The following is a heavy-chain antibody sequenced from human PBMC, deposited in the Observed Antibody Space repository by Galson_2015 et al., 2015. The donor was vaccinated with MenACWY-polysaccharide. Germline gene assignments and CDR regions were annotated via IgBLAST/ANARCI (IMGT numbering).Heavy chain of an antibody. V-gene: IGHV3-48*02. CDR1: GFSFSTYS. Sequence: SLRLSCAASGFSFSTYSMNWVCQVPGKGLEWASYISSSSSTIYYADSVKGRFTISRDNAKNSLYLQMNSLRDEDTAVYYCATGPSGYYGFDSWGQGTLVTVSS. CDR2: ISSSSSTI. D-gene: IGHD3-22*01. CDR3: ATGPSGYYGFDS. J-gene: IGHJ4*02.